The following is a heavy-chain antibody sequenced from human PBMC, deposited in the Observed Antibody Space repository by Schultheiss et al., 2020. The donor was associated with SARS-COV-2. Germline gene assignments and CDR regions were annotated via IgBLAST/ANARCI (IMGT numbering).Heavy chain of an antibody. CDR2: INSDGSST. V-gene: IGHV3-74*01. CDR3: TAPGSYSSSD. D-gene: IGHD6-6*01. Sequence: GGSLRLSCAASGFTFSSYWMHWVRQAPGKGLVWVSRINSDGSSTSYADSVKGRFTISRDNAKNTLYLQMNSLKTEDTAVYYCTAPGSYSSSDWGQGTLVTVSS. CDR1: GFTFSSYW. J-gene: IGHJ4*02.